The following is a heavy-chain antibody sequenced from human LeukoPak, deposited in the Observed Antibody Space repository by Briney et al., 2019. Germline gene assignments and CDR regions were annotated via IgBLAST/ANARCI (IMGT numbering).Heavy chain of an antibody. CDR3: ARGVISTDAFDV. V-gene: IGHV4-59*01. J-gene: IGHJ3*01. CDR2: IYYSGST. Sequence: SETLSLTCTVSGDSISSYYWSWIRQPPGKGLEWIGYIYYSGSTIYNPSLKNGVTMSIDAYKKKFSLKLRSVTAADTAVYYCARGVISTDAFDVWGQGTMVTVSS. D-gene: IGHD3-10*01. CDR1: GDSISSYY.